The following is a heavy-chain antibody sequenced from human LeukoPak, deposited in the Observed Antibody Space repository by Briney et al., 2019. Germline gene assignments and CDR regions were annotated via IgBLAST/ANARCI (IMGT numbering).Heavy chain of an antibody. J-gene: IGHJ5*02. CDR1: GGTFSSYA. V-gene: IGHV1-69*05. Sequence: SVKVSCKASGGTFSSYAISWVRQAPGQGLEWMGGIIPIFGTANYAQKFQGRVTITTDESTSTAYMELSSLRSEDTAVYYCARAGYSYGPANSWFDPWGQGTLVTVSS. D-gene: IGHD5-18*01. CDR2: IIPIFGTA. CDR3: ARAGYSYGPANSWFDP.